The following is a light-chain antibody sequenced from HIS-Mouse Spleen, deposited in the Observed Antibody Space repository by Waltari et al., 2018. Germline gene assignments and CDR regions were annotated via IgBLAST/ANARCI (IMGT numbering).Light chain of an antibody. CDR2: DVS. J-gene: IGLJ3*02. CDR3: SSYTSSSTLV. V-gene: IGLV2-14*03. Sequence: QSALTQPASVSGSPGQSNTIPCTGTSSHVGGYNYVSWYQQHPGKAPKLMIYDVSNRPSGVSNRFSGSKSGNTASLTISGLQAEDEADYYCSSYTSSSTLVFGGGTKLTVL. CDR1: SSHVGGYNY.